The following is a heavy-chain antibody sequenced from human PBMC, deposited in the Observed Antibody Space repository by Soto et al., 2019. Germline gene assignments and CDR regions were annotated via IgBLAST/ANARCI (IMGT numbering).Heavy chain of an antibody. CDR1: GFTLSSCG. J-gene: IGHJ4*02. D-gene: IGHD6-19*01. V-gene: IGHV3-30*03. CDR3: ACPEDQASGEGADY. Sequence: QVQLVESGGGVVQPGRSLRLSCAASGFTLSSCGMHWVRQAPGKGLEWVAVISYDGSNKYYADSVKGRFTISRDNSKSTLYLHMNSLRTEDTAVYYCACPEDQASGEGADYWGQGTLVTVSS. CDR2: ISYDGSNK.